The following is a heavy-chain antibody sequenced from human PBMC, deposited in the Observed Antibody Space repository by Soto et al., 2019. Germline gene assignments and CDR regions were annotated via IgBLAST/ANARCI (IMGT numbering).Heavy chain of an antibody. D-gene: IGHD2-15*01. CDR3: ARVSDCSGGSCYSGGRFWDY. Sequence: SETLSLTCTVSGGSISSGGYYWSWIRQHPGKGLEWIGYIYYSGSTYYNPSLKSRVTISVDTSKNQFSLKLSSVTAADTAVYYCARVSDCSGGSCYSGGRFWDYWGQGTLVTVSS. CDR1: GGSISSGGYY. V-gene: IGHV4-31*03. J-gene: IGHJ4*02. CDR2: IYYSGST.